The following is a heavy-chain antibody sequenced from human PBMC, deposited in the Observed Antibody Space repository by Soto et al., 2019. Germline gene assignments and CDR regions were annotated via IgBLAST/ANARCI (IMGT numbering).Heavy chain of an antibody. CDR2: INAGNGNT. Sequence: XSVKVSCKASGYPLTSYAMHWVRQAPGQRLEWMGWINAGNGNTKYSQKFQGRVTITRDTSASTAYMELSSLRSEDTAVYYCARDRGGIADDWGQGTLVTVSS. D-gene: IGHD6-13*01. CDR1: GYPLTSYA. V-gene: IGHV1-3*01. J-gene: IGHJ4*02. CDR3: ARDRGGIADD.